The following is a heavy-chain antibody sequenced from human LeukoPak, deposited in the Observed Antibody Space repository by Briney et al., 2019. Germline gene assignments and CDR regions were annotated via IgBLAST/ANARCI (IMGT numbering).Heavy chain of an antibody. V-gene: IGHV3-20*04. CDR3: ARDNPTYYDFWSGYYLDY. D-gene: IGHD3-3*01. J-gene: IGHJ4*02. CDR1: GFTFDDYG. Sequence: GGSLRLSCAASGFTFDDYGMSWVRQGPGKGLEWVSAINRNGDSTGYADYVKGRFTISRDNAKNSLYLQMNSLRAEDTAVYYCARDNPTYYDFWSGYYLDYWGQGTLVTVSS. CDR2: INRNGDST.